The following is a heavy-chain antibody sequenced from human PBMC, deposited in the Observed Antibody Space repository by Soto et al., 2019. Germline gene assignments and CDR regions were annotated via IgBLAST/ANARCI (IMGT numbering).Heavy chain of an antibody. CDR3: ARDWPLVVPPVSLRAYDP. CDR1: GYTFTSYG. J-gene: IGHJ5*02. D-gene: IGHD2-2*01. CDR2: ISAYNGNT. V-gene: IGHV1-18*04. Sequence: QVQLVQSGAEVKKPGASVKVSCKASGYTFTSYGISWVRQAPGQGLEWMGWISAYNGNTNYAQKLQGRVTMTTDTSTSTAYMELRSLRSDDTAVYYCARDWPLVVPPVSLRAYDPWGQGTLVTVSS.